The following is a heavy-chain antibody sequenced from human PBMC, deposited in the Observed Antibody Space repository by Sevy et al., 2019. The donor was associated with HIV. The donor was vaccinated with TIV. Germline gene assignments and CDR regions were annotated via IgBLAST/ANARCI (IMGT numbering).Heavy chain of an antibody. V-gene: IGHV3-7*01. CDR1: GFTFSVYW. J-gene: IGHJ4*02. CDR2: MKEDGSDK. D-gene: IGHD5-18*01. CDR3: VRGGVGVYSYSLDC. Sequence: GGSLRLSCAASGFTFSVYWMSWVRQAPGKGLEWVATMKEDGSDKDYVDSVKGRFTISRDNAKNSLYLQMNSLRAEETAVYYGVRGGVGVYSYSLDCWGQGTLVTVSS.